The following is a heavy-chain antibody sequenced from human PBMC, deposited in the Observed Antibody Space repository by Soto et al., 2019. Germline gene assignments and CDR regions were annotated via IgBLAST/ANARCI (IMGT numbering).Heavy chain of an antibody. CDR3: ARGYYYDSSGSDFDY. V-gene: IGHV3-53*01. CDR2: IYSVGST. J-gene: IGHJ4*02. Sequence: GSLRLSCAASGFTVSSNYMSWVRQAPGKGLEWVSVIYSVGSTYYADSVRGRFTISRDNSKNTLYLQMNSLRAEDTAVYYCARGYYYDSSGSDFDYWGQGTLVTV. CDR1: GFTVSSNY. D-gene: IGHD3-22*01.